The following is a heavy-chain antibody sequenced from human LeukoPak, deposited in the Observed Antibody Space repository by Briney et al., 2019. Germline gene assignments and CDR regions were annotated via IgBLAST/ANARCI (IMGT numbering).Heavy chain of an antibody. V-gene: IGHV1-46*01. CDR1: GYTFTSYY. D-gene: IGHD5-12*01. J-gene: IGHJ4*02. Sequence: GASVKVSCKASGYTFTSYYMHWVRQAPGQGLEWMGIINPSGGSTSYAQKFQGRVTITADKSTSTAYMELSSLRSEDTAVYYCAIHFSGYDFFDFDYWGQGTLVTVSS. CDR3: AIHFSGYDFFDFDY. CDR2: INPSGGST.